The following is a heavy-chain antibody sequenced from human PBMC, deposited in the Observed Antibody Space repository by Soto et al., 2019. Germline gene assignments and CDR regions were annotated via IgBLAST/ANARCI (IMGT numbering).Heavy chain of an antibody. D-gene: IGHD1-1*01. V-gene: IGHV1-18*01. Sequence: QVLLVQSGDEEKKPGASVKVSCKASGYTFTSYGITWVRQAPGQGLEWMGWISAHNGNTDYAQKLQGRVIVTRDTSTSTAYMELRSLRSDDTAVYYCARGRYGDYWGQGALVTVSS. J-gene: IGHJ4*02. CDR3: ARGRYGDY. CDR1: GYTFTSYG. CDR2: ISAHNGNT.